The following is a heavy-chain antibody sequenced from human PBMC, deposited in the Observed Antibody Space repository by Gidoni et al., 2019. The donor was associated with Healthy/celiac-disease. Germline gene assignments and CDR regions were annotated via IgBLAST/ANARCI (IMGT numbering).Heavy chain of an antibody. CDR2: INHSGST. CDR3: ARRRLYCSSTSCSHGWFDP. J-gene: IGHJ5*02. D-gene: IGHD2-2*01. CDR1: GGSFSGYY. V-gene: IGHV4-34*01. Sequence: QVQLQQWGAGLLKPSEPLSLTCAVYGGSFSGYYWSWIRQPPGKGLEWIGEINHSGSTNYNPSLKSRVTISVDTSKNQFSLKLSSVTAADTAVYYCARRRLYCSSTSCSHGWFDPWGQGTLVTVSS.